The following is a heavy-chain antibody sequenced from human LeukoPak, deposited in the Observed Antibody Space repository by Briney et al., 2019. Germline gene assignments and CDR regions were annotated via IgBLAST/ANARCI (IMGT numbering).Heavy chain of an antibody. V-gene: IGHV4-38-2*02. CDR2: IYHSGST. D-gene: IGHD3-22*01. J-gene: IGHJ4*02. CDR1: GYSINSGYH. Sequence: SETLSLTCIVSGYSINSGYHWGWIRQPPGKGLEWIGSIYHSGSTYYNPSLRSRVTISIDTSKNQFSLKLSSVTAADTAVYYCARHYLYDTSGDGTYYFDYWGQGTLVTVSS. CDR3: ARHYLYDTSGDGTYYFDY.